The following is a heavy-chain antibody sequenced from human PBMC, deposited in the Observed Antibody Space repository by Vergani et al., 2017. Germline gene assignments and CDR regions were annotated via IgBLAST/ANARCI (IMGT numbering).Heavy chain of an antibody. Sequence: QVQLPQSGPGLVKPSQTLSLTCAISGDSVSSNSAAWNWIRQSPSRGLEWLGRTYYRSKWYNDYAVSVKSRITITPDTSKNQFSMQLNSVTPEDTAVYYCARDTGGSYGHREYFDYWGQGTLVTVSS. CDR2: TYYRSKWYN. V-gene: IGHV6-1*01. D-gene: IGHD5-18*01. CDR3: ARDTGGSYGHREYFDY. CDR1: GDSVSSNSAA. J-gene: IGHJ4*02.